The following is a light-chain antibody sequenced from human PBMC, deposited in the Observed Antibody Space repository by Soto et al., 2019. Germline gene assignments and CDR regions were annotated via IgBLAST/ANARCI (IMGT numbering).Light chain of an antibody. CDR2: GAS. Sequence: EIVLTQSPGTLSLSPWERATLSCMASQIVSSNLAWYQQKPGQAPRLLIYGASTRAAGIPAGFSGSGSGTDFTLTISRLEPEDFAVYYCQQYGGSPRTFGQGTKVDI. CDR1: QIVSSN. CDR3: QQYGGSPRT. V-gene: IGKV3-20*01. J-gene: IGKJ1*01.